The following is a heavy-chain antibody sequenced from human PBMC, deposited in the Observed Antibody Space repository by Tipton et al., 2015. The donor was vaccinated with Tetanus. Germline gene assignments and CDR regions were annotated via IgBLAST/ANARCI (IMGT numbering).Heavy chain of an antibody. V-gene: IGHV3-7*01. J-gene: IGHJ4*02. CDR1: GFTFSSWW. Sequence: SLRLSCAASGFTFSSWWMNWVRQTPGKGLEWVANMKPDGSEGYYVASARGRFTISRDNAKNSLYLQMNSLRAEDTAVYYCARDDMIGTSDYWGQGILVTVSS. CDR3: ARDDMIGTSDY. D-gene: IGHD1-1*01. CDR2: MKPDGSEG.